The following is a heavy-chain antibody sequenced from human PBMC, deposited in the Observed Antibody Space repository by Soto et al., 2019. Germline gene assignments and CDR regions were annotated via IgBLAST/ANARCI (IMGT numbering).Heavy chain of an antibody. CDR2: INYSGENT. CDR1: AFTFNIAA. J-gene: IGHJ4*02. V-gene: IGHV3-23*01. CDR3: AKDMELSG. D-gene: IGHD1-7*01. Sequence: EVQLLESGGGLVQPGGSLRVSCAASAFTFNIAAMTWVRQAPGKGLEWVALINYSGENTYYADSVKGRFTISRDNSKNTLFLQMSRLRVEDTAVYYCAKDMELSGWGQRTLVNVYS.